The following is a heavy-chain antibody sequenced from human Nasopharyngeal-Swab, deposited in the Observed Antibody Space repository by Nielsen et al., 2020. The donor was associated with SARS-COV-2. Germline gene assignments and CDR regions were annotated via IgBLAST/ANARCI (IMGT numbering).Heavy chain of an antibody. Sequence: WIRQPPGKGLEWIGYIYYSGSTNYNPSLKSRVTISVDTSKNQFSLKLSSVTAADTAVYYCARERRDSYNSVCYFDYWGQGTLVTVSS. D-gene: IGHD5-24*01. CDR2: IYYSGST. J-gene: IGHJ4*02. V-gene: IGHV4-59*01. CDR3: ARERRDSYNSVCYFDY.